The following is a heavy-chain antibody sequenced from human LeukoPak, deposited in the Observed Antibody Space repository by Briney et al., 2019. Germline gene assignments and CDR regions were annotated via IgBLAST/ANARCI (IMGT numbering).Heavy chain of an antibody. D-gene: IGHD5-18*01. J-gene: IGHJ4*02. V-gene: IGHV4-31*03. Sequence: SETLSLTCTVSGGSISSGGYYWSWIRQHPGKGLEWIGYIYYSGSTYYNPPLKSRVTISVDTSKKQFSLKLSSVTAADTAVYYCARGPWLQFDYWGQGTLVTVSS. CDR2: IYYSGST. CDR1: GGSISSGGYY. CDR3: ARGPWLQFDY.